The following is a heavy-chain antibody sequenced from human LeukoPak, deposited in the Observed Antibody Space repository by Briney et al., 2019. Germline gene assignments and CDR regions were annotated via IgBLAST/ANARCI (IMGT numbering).Heavy chain of an antibody. D-gene: IGHD2-2*01. V-gene: IGHV4-34*01. CDR2: INHSGST. Sequence: KPSETLSLTCAVYGGSFSGYYWSWIRQPPGKGLEWIGEINHSGSTNYNPSLKSRVTISVDTSKNQFSLKLSSVTAADTAVYYCARGFLPVPTGWGQGTLVTVSS. CDR3: ARGFLPVPTG. J-gene: IGHJ4*02. CDR1: GGSFSGYY.